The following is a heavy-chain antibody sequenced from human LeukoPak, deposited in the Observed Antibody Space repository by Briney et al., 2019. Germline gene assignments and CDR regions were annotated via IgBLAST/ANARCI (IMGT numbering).Heavy chain of an antibody. CDR3: ARDKAHSYGRYFDP. CDR2: ISNGNT. CDR1: GGSISTYY. V-gene: IGHV4-59*01. J-gene: IGHJ5*02. D-gene: IGHD5-18*01. Sequence: SETLSLTCSVAGGSISTYYWNWIRQTPGKGLEWIGHISNGNTDYNPSLKGRVTISVDTSKNQFSLKLTSVTAADTAVYYCARDKAHSYGRYFDPWGQGALVIVSS.